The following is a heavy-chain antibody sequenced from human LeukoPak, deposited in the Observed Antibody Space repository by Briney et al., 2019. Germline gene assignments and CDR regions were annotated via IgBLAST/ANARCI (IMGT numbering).Heavy chain of an antibody. CDR2: FSGSGGTT. D-gene: IGHD3-10*01. CDR1: GFNFSSYA. V-gene: IGHV3-23*01. J-gene: IGHJ4*02. Sequence: GSLSLSCAASGFNFSSYAMSWVRQATGKGRGWGSAFSGSGGTTYYADSVKGRFTISRDNSKNTLYLQMNSLRAEDTAVYYCAKVPGFQGRGVPIDYWGQGTLVTVSS. CDR3: AKVPGFQGRGVPIDY.